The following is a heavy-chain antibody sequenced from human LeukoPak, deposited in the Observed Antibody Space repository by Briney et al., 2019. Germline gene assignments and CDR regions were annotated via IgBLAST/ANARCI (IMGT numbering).Heavy chain of an antibody. Sequence: SVKFSCKTSGFTFSSSTVQWVRQARGQGLEWIGWIVVGSGDTTYAQKFQERVTITRDMSTNTAYMDLSSLRSEDTAVYYCAARPGDYLTFDIWGQGTMVTVSS. J-gene: IGHJ3*02. CDR1: GFTFSSST. D-gene: IGHD2-21*01. CDR2: IVVGSGDT. CDR3: AARPGDYLTFDI. V-gene: IGHV1-58*01.